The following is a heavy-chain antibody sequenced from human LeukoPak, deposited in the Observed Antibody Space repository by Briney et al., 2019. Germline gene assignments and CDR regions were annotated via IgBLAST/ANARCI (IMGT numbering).Heavy chain of an antibody. Sequence: GGSLRFSCAASGFTFNDHYMDWVRQAEGKWRGWVGRTRNKANSFTTEYAASVRRRFTISRDDSKNSLYMQMNSLRVEDTAVYYCARKVYYERDDAYYRNFDSWGQGTLVTVSS. CDR1: GFTFNDHY. D-gene: IGHD3-22*01. J-gene: IGHJ4*02. CDR2: TRNKANSFTT. V-gene: IGHV3-72*01. CDR3: ARKVYYERDDAYYRNFDS.